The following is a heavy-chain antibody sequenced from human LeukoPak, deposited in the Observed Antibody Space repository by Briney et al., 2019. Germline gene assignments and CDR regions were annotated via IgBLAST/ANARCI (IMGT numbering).Heavy chain of an antibody. V-gene: IGHV3-21*01. CDR1: GFTFSDYS. CDR2: ISTTSSYI. Sequence: PGGSLRLSCAASGFTFSDYSMNWFRKAPGKGLKWVSSISTTSSYIYYADSVKGRFTISRDNAKNSLYLQMNSLRADDTAVYFCARDIYDDSGYFRRGLDYWGQGILVTVSS. CDR3: ARDIYDDSGYFRRGLDY. D-gene: IGHD3-22*01. J-gene: IGHJ4*02.